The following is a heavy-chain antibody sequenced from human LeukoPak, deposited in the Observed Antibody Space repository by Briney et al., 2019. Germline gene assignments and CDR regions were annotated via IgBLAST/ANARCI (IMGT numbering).Heavy chain of an antibody. J-gene: IGHJ4*02. D-gene: IGHD3-10*01. V-gene: IGHV3-53*01. Sequence: PGGSLRLSCAASGFTVSSNYMSWVRQAPGKGRQWVSVIYSGGSTYYSDSVKGRFTFSRDNSKKTLYLQMNSLRAEDTAVYYCAREMLRGVIDYWGQGTLVTVSS. CDR3: AREMLRGVIDY. CDR1: GFTVSSNY. CDR2: IYSGGST.